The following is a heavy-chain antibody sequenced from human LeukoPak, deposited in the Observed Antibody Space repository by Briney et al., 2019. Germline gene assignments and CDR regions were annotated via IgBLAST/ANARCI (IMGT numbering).Heavy chain of an antibody. CDR2: INPNSGGT. Sequence: ASVKVSCKASGYTFTSYDINWVRQATGQGLEWMGWINPNSGGTNYAQKFQGRVTMTRDTSISTAYMELSRLRSDDTAVYYCARDGGEFDPWGQGTLVTVSS. CDR1: GYTFTSYD. D-gene: IGHD3-16*01. V-gene: IGHV1-2*02. CDR3: ARDGGEFDP. J-gene: IGHJ5*02.